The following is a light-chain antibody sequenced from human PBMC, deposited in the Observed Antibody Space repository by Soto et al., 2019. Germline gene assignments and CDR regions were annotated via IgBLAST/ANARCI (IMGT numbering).Light chain of an antibody. CDR3: CSYAGSSFSLV. V-gene: IGLV2-23*01. CDR2: EGS. CDR1: SSDVGSYNL. J-gene: IGLJ2*01. Sequence: QSAPTQPASVSGSPGQSITISCTGTSSDVGSYNLVSWYQQHPGKATKLMIYEGSKRASGVSNRFSGSKSGNTASLTISGLQAEDEADYYCCSYAGSSFSLVFGGGTKVTVL.